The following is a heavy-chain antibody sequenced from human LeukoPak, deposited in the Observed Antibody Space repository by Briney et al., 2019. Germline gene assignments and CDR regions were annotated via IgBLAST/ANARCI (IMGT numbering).Heavy chain of an antibody. CDR2: INPDSGGT. V-gene: IGHV1-2*02. J-gene: IGHJ4*02. Sequence: GASVKVSCKASGYIFTGYFIHWVRQAPGQGLEWMGWINPDSGGTIYAQNFQGRVTMTRDTSISTAYMELSSLRSDDTAVYYCARDLGDTYGSVGDFDYWGQGTLVTVSS. D-gene: IGHD3-10*01. CDR1: GYIFTGYF. CDR3: ARDLGDTYGSVGDFDY.